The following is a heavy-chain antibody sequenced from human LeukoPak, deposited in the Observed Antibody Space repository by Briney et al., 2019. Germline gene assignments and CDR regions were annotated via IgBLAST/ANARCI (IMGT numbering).Heavy chain of an antibody. D-gene: IGHD2-2*01. V-gene: IGHV3-23*01. Sequence: PGGSLRLSCAASGFTFSSYAMSWVRQAPGKGLEWVSAISGSGGSTYYADSVKGRFTISRDNSKNTLYLQMNSLRAEDTAVYYCAKDAAPIVVVPAAIPNWFDPWGQGTLVTVSS. CDR1: GFTFSSYA. CDR3: AKDAAPIVVVPAAIPNWFDP. J-gene: IGHJ5*02. CDR2: ISGSGGST.